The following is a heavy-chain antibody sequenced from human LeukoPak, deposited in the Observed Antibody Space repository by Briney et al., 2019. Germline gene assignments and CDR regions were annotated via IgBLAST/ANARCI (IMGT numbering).Heavy chain of an antibody. V-gene: IGHV3-21*01. D-gene: IGHD3-10*01. CDR3: ARDMVRGVIYYYGMDV. J-gene: IGHJ6*04. Sequence: GGSLRLSCAASGFTFSSYSMNWVRQAPGKGLEWVSSISSSSSYIYYADSVKGRFTISRDNAKNSLYLQMNSLRAEDTAVYYCARDMVRGVIYYYGMDVCGKGTTVTVSS. CDR1: GFTFSSYS. CDR2: ISSSSSYI.